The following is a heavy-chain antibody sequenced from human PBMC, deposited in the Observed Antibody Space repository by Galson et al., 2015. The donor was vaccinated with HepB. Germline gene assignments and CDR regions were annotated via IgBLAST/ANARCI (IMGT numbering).Heavy chain of an antibody. Sequence: SVKVSCKASGYTFTSYYMHWVRQAPGQGLEWMGIINPSGGSTSYAQKFQGRVTMTRDTSTSTVYMELSSLRSEDTAVYYCARDPITMIVPSGLRDAFDIWGQGTMVTVSS. J-gene: IGHJ3*02. CDR1: GYTFTSYY. V-gene: IGHV1-46*01. CDR3: ARDPITMIVPSGLRDAFDI. CDR2: INPSGGST. D-gene: IGHD3-22*01.